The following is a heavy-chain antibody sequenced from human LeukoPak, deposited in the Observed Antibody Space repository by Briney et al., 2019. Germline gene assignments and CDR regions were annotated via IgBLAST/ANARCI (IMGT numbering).Heavy chain of an antibody. D-gene: IGHD5-18*01. V-gene: IGHV3-33*01. J-gene: IGHJ4*02. CDR2: IWYDGSNK. CDR1: GFTFSSYG. CDR3: ARRVRGYSYIDY. Sequence: GGFLRLSCAASGFTFSSYGMHWVRQAPGKGLEWVAVIWYDGSNKYYADSVKGRFTISRDNSKNTLYLQMNSLRAEDTAVYYCARRVRGYSYIDYWGQGTLVTVSS.